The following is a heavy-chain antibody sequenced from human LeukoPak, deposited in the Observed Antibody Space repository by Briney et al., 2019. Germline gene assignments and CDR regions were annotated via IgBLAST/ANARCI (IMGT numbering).Heavy chain of an antibody. CDR1: GGSISSGSYY. D-gene: IGHD5-24*01. CDR2: IYTSGST. J-gene: IGHJ4*02. Sequence: SDPLSLTCTVSGGSISSGSYYWSWIRQPAGKALEWIGRIYTSGSTNYNPSLNSRVTISVDTSKNQYSLKLSPVTAAYTAVYYCAREMATLVDYWGQGTLVTVSS. V-gene: IGHV4-61*02. CDR3: AREMATLVDY.